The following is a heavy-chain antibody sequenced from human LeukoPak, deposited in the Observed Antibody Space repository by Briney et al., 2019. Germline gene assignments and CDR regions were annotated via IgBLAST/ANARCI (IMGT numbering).Heavy chain of an antibody. CDR1: GLTFSSYA. Sequence: GGSLRLSCAASGLTFSSYAMHWVRQAPGKGLDWVAFIRYDGTKKYCADSVRGRLTVSRDNSKNTLYLQMNSLRAEDTAVYYCAKEMNDYVDYFYMDVWGKGTTVTVSS. CDR3: AKEMNDYVDYFYMDV. J-gene: IGHJ6*04. CDR2: IRYDGTKK. V-gene: IGHV3-30*02. D-gene: IGHD4-17*01.